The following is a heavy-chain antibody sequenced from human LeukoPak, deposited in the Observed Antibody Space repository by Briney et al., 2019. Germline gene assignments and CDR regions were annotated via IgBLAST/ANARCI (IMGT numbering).Heavy chain of an antibody. D-gene: IGHD3-10*01. V-gene: IGHV4-61*02. Sequence: PSETLSLTCTVPGASISSGRYYWSWIRQPAGKGLEWIGRIYSRGSTNYNPSLKSRVTMSVDTSKNQFSLKLSSVTAADTAVYYCATDGMVRGPDAWFDSWGQGTLVTVSS. CDR1: GASISSGRYY. J-gene: IGHJ5*01. CDR2: IYSRGST. CDR3: ATDGMVRGPDAWFDS.